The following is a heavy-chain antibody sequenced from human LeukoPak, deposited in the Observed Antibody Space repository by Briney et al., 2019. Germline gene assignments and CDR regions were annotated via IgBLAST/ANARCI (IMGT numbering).Heavy chain of an antibody. CDR3: AKCGNSGCHLIDY. J-gene: IGHJ4*02. CDR2: ISGRTGAT. V-gene: IGHV3-23*01. D-gene: IGHD5-12*01. CDR1: GFTFTTNA. Sequence: GGSLRLSCAASGFTFTTNAMSWVRQAPGKGLEWVSAISGRTGATYYADSEKGRFAISRDNSKSTLYLQMDSLRAEDTAVYYCAKCGNSGCHLIDYWGQGTLVTVSS.